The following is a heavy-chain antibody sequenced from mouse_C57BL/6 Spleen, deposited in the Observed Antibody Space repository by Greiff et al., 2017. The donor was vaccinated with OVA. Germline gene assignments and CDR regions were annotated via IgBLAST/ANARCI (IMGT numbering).Heavy chain of an antibody. CDR3: ASDYGSSYEGYFDY. J-gene: IGHJ2*01. D-gene: IGHD1-1*01. Sequence: QVQLQQPGAELVKPGASVKMSCKASGYTFTSYWITWVKQRPGQGLEWIGDIYPGSGSTNYNEKFKSKATLTVDTSSSTAYMQLSSLTSEDSAVYYCASDYGSSYEGYFDYWGQGTTLTVSS. CDR1: GYTFTSYW. CDR2: IYPGSGST. V-gene: IGHV1-55*01.